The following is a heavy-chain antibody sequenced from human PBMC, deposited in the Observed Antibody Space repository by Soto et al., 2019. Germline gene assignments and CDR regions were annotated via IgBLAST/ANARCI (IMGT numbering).Heavy chain of an antibody. CDR2: ISYSGNT. D-gene: IGHD5-12*01. V-gene: IGHV4-31*03. Sequence: QVQLQESGPGLVKPSQTLSLTCTVSGGSTSSGAYFWNWIRQHPGKGLEWIGCISYSGNTYYNPSLKSRINISLDTSKSRFSLRLSSVTAADTAVYYCARDLSAYSGYAVWGHGTTVTVSS. CDR3: ARDLSAYSGYAV. J-gene: IGHJ6*02. CDR1: GGSTSSGAYF.